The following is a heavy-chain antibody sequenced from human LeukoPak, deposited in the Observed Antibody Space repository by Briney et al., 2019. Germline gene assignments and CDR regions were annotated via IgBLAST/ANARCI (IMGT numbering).Heavy chain of an antibody. CDR2: IIPIFGTA. D-gene: IGHD3-16*02. CDR1: GGTFSSYA. V-gene: IGHV1-69*13. Sequence: ASVKVSCKASGGTFSSYAISWVRQAPGQGLEWMGGIIPIFGTANYVQKFQGRVTITADESTSTAYMELSSLRSEDTAVYYCARGRQRLGELSXXSNFDYWGQXXLXTVSS. J-gene: IGHJ4*02. CDR3: ARGRQRLGELSXXSNFDY.